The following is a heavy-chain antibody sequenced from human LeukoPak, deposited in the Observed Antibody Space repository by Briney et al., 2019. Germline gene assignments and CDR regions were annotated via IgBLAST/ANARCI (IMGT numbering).Heavy chain of an antibody. Sequence: GGSLRLSCAASGFTFSSYAMHWVRQAPGKGLEWVAVISYDGSNKYYADSVKGRFTISRDNSKNTLYLHMNSLRAEDTAMYYCAKKRDAFDIWGQGTVVAVSS. CDR3: AKKRDAFDI. CDR1: GFTFSSYA. V-gene: IGHV3-30-3*01. J-gene: IGHJ3*02. CDR2: ISYDGSNK. D-gene: IGHD5-24*01.